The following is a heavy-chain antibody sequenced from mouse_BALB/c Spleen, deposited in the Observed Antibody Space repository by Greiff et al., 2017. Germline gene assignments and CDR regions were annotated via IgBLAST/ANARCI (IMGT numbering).Heavy chain of an antibody. CDR1: GFTFSSYA. D-gene: IGHD2-4*01. Sequence: EVMLVESGGGLVKPGGSLKLSCAASGFTFSSYAMSWVRQSPEKRLEWVAEISSGGSYTYYPDTVTGRFTISRDNAKNTLYLEMSSLRSEDTAMYYCARDGEDYDGGYAMDYWGQGTSVTVSS. J-gene: IGHJ4*01. CDR2: ISSGGSYT. V-gene: IGHV5-9-4*01. CDR3: ARDGEDYDGGYAMDY.